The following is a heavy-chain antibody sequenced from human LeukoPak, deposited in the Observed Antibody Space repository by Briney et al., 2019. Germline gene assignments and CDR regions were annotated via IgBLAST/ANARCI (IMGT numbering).Heavy chain of an antibody. V-gene: IGHV3-23*01. Sequence: GGSLRLSCAASGFTCSSYAMSWVSKAPGKGLEWVSAISGSGGSTYYADSVKGRFTISRDNSKNTLYLQMNSLRAEDTAVYYCAKGIRVGATKGAFDIWGQGTMVTVSS. CDR2: ISGSGGST. D-gene: IGHD1-26*01. CDR3: AKGIRVGATKGAFDI. J-gene: IGHJ3*02. CDR1: GFTCSSYA.